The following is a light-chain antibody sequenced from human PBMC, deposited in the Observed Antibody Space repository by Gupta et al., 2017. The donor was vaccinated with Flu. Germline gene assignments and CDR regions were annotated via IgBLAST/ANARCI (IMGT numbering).Light chain of an antibody. Sequence: QLVLTQSPSASASLGASVKLTCTLSSGHSDYAIAWHQQQPEKGPRFLMKVNVDGTHSKGDEIPNRFSGSSSGAERYLTIASLQSEDEADYYWQTWGAGIVFGGGTKVTVL. CDR2: VNVDGTH. CDR3: QTWGAGIV. CDR1: SGHSDYA. J-gene: IGLJ2*01. V-gene: IGLV4-69*01.